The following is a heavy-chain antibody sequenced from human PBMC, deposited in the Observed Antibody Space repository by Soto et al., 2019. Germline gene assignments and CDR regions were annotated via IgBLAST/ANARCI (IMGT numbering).Heavy chain of an antibody. CDR1: GFTFSDPGFTFSDQY. Sequence: EVQLVESGGGLVQPGGSLRVSCAASGFTFSDPGFTFSDQYIDWVRQAPGKGLEWVGRSRNRANRYSTELAASVRGRFTISRDDSQNSVYLQMNSLKADDTAVYYCARVNLRWRYGFDIWGQGTMVTVSS. J-gene: IGHJ3*02. V-gene: IGHV3-72*01. CDR2: SRNRANRYST. CDR3: ARVNLRWRYGFDI.